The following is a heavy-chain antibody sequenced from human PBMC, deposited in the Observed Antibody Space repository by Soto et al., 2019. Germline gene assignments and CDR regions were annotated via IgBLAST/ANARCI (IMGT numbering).Heavy chain of an antibody. CDR2: ISTYNGNT. Sequence: QVPLEQSGAEVKEPGASVKVSCKASGYSFTRYGITWVRQAPGQGLEWMGRISTYNGNTNYAQKLQGRVTMSADTSTTTAYMELRSLRSDDTAVYYCARAPGYSTDRGAFDIWGQGTMVTVSS. D-gene: IGHD6-13*01. CDR3: ARAPGYSTDRGAFDI. V-gene: IGHV1-18*01. CDR1: GYSFTRYG. J-gene: IGHJ3*02.